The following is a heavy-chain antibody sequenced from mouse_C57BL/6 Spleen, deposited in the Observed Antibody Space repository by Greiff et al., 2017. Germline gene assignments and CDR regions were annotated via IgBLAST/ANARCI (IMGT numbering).Heavy chain of an antibody. CDR1: GFNIKDYY. CDR2: IEPEDGDT. CDR3: TTDDGSSLFAY. Sequence: EVQLQQSGAELVRPGATVKLSCTASGFNIKDYYIHWVKPRPERDLEWIGRIEPEDGDTEYAPKFQGKATMTADTSSNTAYLQLSRLTSEDTAVYYCTTDDGSSLFAYWGQGTLVTVSA. J-gene: IGHJ3*01. D-gene: IGHD1-1*01. V-gene: IGHV14-1*01.